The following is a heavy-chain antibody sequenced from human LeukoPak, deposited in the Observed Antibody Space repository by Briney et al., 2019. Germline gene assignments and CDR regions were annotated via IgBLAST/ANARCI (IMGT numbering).Heavy chain of an antibody. D-gene: IGHD2-21*02. CDR2: IIPIFGTA. CDR1: GGTFSSYA. J-gene: IGHJ5*02. Sequence: GASVKVSCKASGGTFSSYAISWVRQAPGQGLEWMGGIIPIFGTANYAQKFQGRVTITADESTSTAYMELSSLRSEDTAVYYCARGAVTATTYNRFDPWGQGTLVTVSS. V-gene: IGHV1-69*13. CDR3: ARGAVTATTYNRFDP.